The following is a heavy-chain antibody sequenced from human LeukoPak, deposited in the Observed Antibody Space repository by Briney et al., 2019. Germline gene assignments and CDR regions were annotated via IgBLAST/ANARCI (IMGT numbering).Heavy chain of an antibody. V-gene: IGHV3-30*18. J-gene: IGHJ6*03. D-gene: IGHD5-18*01. CDR1: GFTFSSYG. CDR3: AKGGYSNGRYYYYYMDV. CDR2: ISYDGSNK. Sequence: GGSLRLSCAASGFTFSSYGMHWVRQAPGKGLEWVAVISYDGSNKYYADSVKGRFTISRDNSKNTLYLQMNSLRAEDTAVYYCAKGGYSNGRYYYYYMDVWGEGTTVTVSS.